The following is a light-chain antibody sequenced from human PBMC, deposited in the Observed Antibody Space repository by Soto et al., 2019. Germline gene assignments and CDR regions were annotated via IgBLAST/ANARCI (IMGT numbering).Light chain of an antibody. CDR1: QSINKW. J-gene: IGKJ2*01. V-gene: IGKV1-5*01. CDR3: QQYNIGYT. Sequence: IQMTQSPSTLSASVGDRVTITCRASQSINKWVAWFQQNSGRAPKLLIYDAATLQSGVPSRFSGTGSGTDFSLTISSLQPEDFATYYCQQYNIGYTFGQGTRLDIK. CDR2: DAA.